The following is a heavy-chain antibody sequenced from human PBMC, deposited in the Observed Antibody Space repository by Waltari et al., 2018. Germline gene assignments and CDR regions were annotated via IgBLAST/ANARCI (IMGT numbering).Heavy chain of an antibody. CDR1: GYSISSGYY. CDR3: ARHQVGGRDFEY. CDR2: IYQSGST. Sequence: QVQLHESGPGLVESSETLSLTCAVPGYSISSGYYWGWIRQPPGKGLEWIGTIYQSGSTYYNPSLKSRITISLDTSKNQFSLKLNSVTAADTAVYYCARHQVGGRDFEYWGQGTLVTVSS. D-gene: IGHD1-26*01. V-gene: IGHV4-38-2*01. J-gene: IGHJ4*02.